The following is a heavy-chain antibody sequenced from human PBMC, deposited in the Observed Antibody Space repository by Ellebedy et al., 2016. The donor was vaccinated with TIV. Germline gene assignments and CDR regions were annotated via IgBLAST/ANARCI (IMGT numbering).Heavy chain of an antibody. CDR3: ARSGRLGLYWYFDL. V-gene: IGHV3-30-3*01. CDR2: ISYDGSNK. CDR1: GFTFSSYA. D-gene: IGHD1-14*01. J-gene: IGHJ2*01. Sequence: GESLKISXAASGFTFSSYAMHWVRQAPGKGLEWVAVISYDGSNKYYADSVKGRFTISRDNSKNTLYLQMNSLRAEDTAVYYCARSGRLGLYWYFDLWGRGTLVTVSS.